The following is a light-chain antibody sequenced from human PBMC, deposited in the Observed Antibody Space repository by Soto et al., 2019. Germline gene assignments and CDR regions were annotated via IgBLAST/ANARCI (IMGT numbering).Light chain of an antibody. V-gene: IGKV3-20*01. CDR2: DAS. Sequence: EIVLTQSPGTLSLSPGERATLSCRASQSVARDYLAWYQQKPGQAPRLLIYDASIRATGIPDRFSGSGSATDFTLTISRLEPEDFAVYYCQQYAWSPLTFGGGTKVEIK. CDR3: QQYAWSPLT. CDR1: QSVARDY. J-gene: IGKJ4*01.